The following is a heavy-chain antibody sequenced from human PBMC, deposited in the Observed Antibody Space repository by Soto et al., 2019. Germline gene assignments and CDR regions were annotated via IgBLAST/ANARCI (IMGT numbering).Heavy chain of an antibody. D-gene: IGHD6-19*01. CDR2: ISVDGGST. Sequence: EVQLVESGGGLVQPGGSLRLSCAASGFTLSDYWMHWVRQVPGKGLLWVSRISVDGGSTTYADSVKGRFTISRDNAKNTLYLQMDTLRAEDTAMYYCARAPEQRPIYYWGQGSLVTVSS. CDR3: ARAPEQRPIYY. CDR1: GFTLSDYW. J-gene: IGHJ4*02. V-gene: IGHV3-74*01.